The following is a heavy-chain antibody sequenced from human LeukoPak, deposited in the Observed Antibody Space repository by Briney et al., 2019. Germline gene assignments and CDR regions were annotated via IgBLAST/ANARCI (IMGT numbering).Heavy chain of an antibody. CDR1: GFIFSSYT. CDR3: AGYHWNSGVVY. Sequence: GGSLRLSCAASGFIFSSYTMHWVRQAPGKGLEYVSAISGNGGNTYYANSVKGRFTISRDNAKNSLYLQMNSLRADDTAVYYCAGYHWNSGVVYWGQGTLVTVSS. CDR2: ISGNGGNT. V-gene: IGHV3-64*01. J-gene: IGHJ4*02. D-gene: IGHD1-7*01.